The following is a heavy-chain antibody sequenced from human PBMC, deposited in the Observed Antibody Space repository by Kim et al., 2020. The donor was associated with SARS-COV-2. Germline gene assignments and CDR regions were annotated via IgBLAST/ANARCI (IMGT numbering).Heavy chain of an antibody. Sequence: GGSLRLSCAASGFTFSSYAMSWVRQAPGKGLEWVSAISGSGGSTYYADSVKGRFTISRDNSKNTLYLQMNSLRAEDTAAYYCAKDLYYDFWSGKGGSWFDPWGQGTLVTVSS. CDR3: AKDLYYDFWSGKGGSWFDP. J-gene: IGHJ5*02. CDR2: ISGSGGST. V-gene: IGHV3-23*01. D-gene: IGHD3-3*01. CDR1: GFTFSSYA.